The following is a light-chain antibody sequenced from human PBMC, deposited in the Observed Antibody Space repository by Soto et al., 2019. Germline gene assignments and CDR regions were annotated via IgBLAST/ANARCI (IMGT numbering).Light chain of an antibody. Sequence: EIVLTQSPGTLSLSPGERATLSCRASQSVRSNFLAWYQQRPGQAPRLLIYGASSRATDIPDRFSGSGSGTHFNLIISRLEPEDCAVYYCQQYGSALQTFGQGTKVEIK. V-gene: IGKV3-20*01. CDR2: GAS. CDR1: QSVRSNF. CDR3: QQYGSALQT. J-gene: IGKJ1*01.